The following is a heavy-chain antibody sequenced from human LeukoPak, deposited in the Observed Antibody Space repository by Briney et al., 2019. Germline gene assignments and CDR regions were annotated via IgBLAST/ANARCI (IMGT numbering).Heavy chain of an antibody. Sequence: SGTLSLTCSVSGGSISSTNWWSWVRQAPEKGLEWIGEIYHTGTSNYNPSLKSRVTISVDTSKNQFSLKLSSVTAADTAVYYCARSKSSSWYFDYWGQGTLVTVSS. CDR3: ARSKSSSWYFDY. CDR2: IYHTGTS. J-gene: IGHJ4*02. D-gene: IGHD6-13*01. V-gene: IGHV4-4*02. CDR1: GGSISSTNW.